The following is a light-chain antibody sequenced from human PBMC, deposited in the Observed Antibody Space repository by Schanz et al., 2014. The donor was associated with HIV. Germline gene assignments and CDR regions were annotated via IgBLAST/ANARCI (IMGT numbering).Light chain of an antibody. CDR1: QGISGY. CDR3: QQYDTSSWT. Sequence: AIRMTQSPSSFSASTGDRVTIACRASQGISGYLAWFQHKPGKAPKLLIYSASTLQSGVPSRFSGSGSETDFNLTISCLQSEDFATYYCQQYDTSSWTFGLGTKV. CDR2: SAS. J-gene: IGKJ1*01. V-gene: IGKV1-8*01.